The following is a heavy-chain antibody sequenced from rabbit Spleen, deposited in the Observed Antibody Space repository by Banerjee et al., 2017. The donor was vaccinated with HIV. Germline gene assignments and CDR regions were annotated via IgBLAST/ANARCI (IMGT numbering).Heavy chain of an antibody. CDR1: GFSFSSSHY. Sequence: QEQLVESGGDLVKPGASLTLTCTASGFSFSSSHYMCWVRQAPGKGLECIACIYAGSSGSTYYASWAKGRFTISKTSSTTVTLQMTSLTVADTATYFCARGSATMTMVITGYYLTLWGPGTLVTVS. CDR2: IYAGSSGST. D-gene: IGHD2-1*01. CDR3: ARGSATMTMVITGYYLTL. V-gene: IGHV1S45*01. J-gene: IGHJ4*01.